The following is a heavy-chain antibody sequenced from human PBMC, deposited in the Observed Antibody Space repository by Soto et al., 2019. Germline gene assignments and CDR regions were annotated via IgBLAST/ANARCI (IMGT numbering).Heavy chain of an antibody. CDR3: ARGDYGDYYYYYYGMDV. J-gene: IGHJ6*02. V-gene: IGHV4-34*01. Sequence: PSETLSLTCAVYGGSFSGYYWSWIRQPPGKWLEWIGEINHSGSTNYNPSLKSRVTISVDTSKNQFSLKLSSVTAADTAVYYCARGDYGDYYYYYYGMDVWGQGXTVTVYS. D-gene: IGHD4-17*01. CDR1: GGSFSGYY. CDR2: INHSGST.